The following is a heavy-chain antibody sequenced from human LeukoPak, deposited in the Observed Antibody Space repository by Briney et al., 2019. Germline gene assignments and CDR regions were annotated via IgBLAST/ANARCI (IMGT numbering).Heavy chain of an antibody. V-gene: IGHV1-18*01. D-gene: IGHD5-12*01. CDR1: GYTFTSYG. CDR3: ARDRYSGYDFLYYYYGMDV. Sequence: ASVKVSCKASGYTFTSYGISWVRQAPGQGLEWMGWISAYNGNTNYAQKLQGRVTMTTDTSTSTAYMELRSLRSDDTAVYYCARDRYSGYDFLYYYYGMDVWAKGPRSPSP. CDR2: ISAYNGNT. J-gene: IGHJ6*02.